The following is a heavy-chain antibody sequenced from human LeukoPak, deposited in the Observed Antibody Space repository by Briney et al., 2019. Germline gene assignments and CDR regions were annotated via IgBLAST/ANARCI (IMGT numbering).Heavy chain of an antibody. D-gene: IGHD4-17*01. CDR1: GFTFSDYY. CDR2: ISSNGSTI. CDR3: ARAATTVTHEYWFDP. V-gene: IGHV3-11*01. Sequence: GGSLRLSCAASGFTFSDYYMSWIRQAPGKGLEWVSYISSNGSTIYYADSVKGRFTISRDNAKNSLYLQMNSLRAEDTAVYYCARAATTVTHEYWFDPWGQGTLVTVSS. J-gene: IGHJ5*02.